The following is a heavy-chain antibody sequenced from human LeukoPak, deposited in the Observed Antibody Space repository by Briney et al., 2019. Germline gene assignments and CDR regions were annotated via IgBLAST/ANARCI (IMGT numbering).Heavy chain of an antibody. V-gene: IGHV1-69*05. CDR1: GGTFSSYA. CDR3: ASPQNGYSSGYY. D-gene: IGHD5-18*01. Sequence: SVKVSCKASGGTFSSYAISWVRQAPGQGLEWMGRIIPIFGTANYAQKFQGRVTITTDESTSTAYMELSSLRSEDTAVYYCASPQNGYSSGYYWGQGTLVTVSS. CDR2: IIPIFGTA. J-gene: IGHJ4*02.